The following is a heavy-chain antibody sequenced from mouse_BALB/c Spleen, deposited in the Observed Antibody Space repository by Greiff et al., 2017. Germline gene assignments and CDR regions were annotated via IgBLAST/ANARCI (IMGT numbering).Heavy chain of an antibody. D-gene: IGHD2-1*01. CDR1: GYSFTSYW. CDR2: IYPGNSDT. CDR3: TREWGNYAWFAY. Sequence: VQLQQSGTVLARPGASVKMSCKASGYSFTSYWMHWVKQRPGQGLEWIGAIYPGNSDTSYNQKFKGKAKLTAVTSASTAYMELSSLTNEDSAVYYCTREWGNYAWFAYWGQGTLVTVSA. V-gene: IGHV1-5*01. J-gene: IGHJ3*01.